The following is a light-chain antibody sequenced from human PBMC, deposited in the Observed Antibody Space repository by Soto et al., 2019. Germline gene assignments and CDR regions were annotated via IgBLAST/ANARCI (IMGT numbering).Light chain of an antibody. CDR2: AAS. CDR3: QQYGTSPPMYT. Sequence: EIVLTQSPGTLSLSPEERATLSCRASQSVSSSYLAWYQQKPGQAPRLLIYAASNRATGIPDRFSGSASGTDFTLTINRLEPEDFALYHCQQYGTSPPMYTFGQGTKLEIK. V-gene: IGKV3-20*01. CDR1: QSVSSSY. J-gene: IGKJ2*01.